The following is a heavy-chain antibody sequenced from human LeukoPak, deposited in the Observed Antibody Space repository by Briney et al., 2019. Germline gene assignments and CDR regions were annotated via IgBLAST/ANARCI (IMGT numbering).Heavy chain of an antibody. V-gene: IGHV3-23*01. D-gene: IGHD3-22*01. CDR2: IGAGGTFT. Sequence: QPGGSLRLSCTASGFTFSSYAMNWVRQAPGKGLEWVSGIGAGGTFTYYADSVKGRFTISRDNSKNTLYLQMNSLRAEDTAVYYCAKGRSMIVVVITYFDYWGQGTLVTVSS. CDR1: GFTFSSYA. J-gene: IGHJ4*02. CDR3: AKGRSMIVVVITYFDY.